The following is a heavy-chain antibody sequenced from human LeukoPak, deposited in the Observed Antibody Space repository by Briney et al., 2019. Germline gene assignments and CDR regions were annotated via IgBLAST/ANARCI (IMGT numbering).Heavy chain of an antibody. D-gene: IGHD4-23*01. J-gene: IGHJ4*02. Sequence: SETLSLTCTVSGGSISSYYWSWIRQPPGKGLEWIGYIYYSGSTNYNPSLKSRVTISVDTSKSQFSLKLSSVTAADTAVYYCARYDHGGNRHFDYWGQGTLVTVSS. CDR1: GGSISSYY. CDR3: ARYDHGGNRHFDY. CDR2: IYYSGST. V-gene: IGHV4-59*08.